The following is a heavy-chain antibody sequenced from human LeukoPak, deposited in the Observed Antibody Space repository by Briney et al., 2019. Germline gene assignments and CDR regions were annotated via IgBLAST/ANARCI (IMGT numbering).Heavy chain of an antibody. CDR3: AWLGGKGGGPYYYMDV. V-gene: IGHV4-34*01. CDR1: GGSFSGYY. Sequence: PSETLSLTCAVYGGSFSGYYWSWIRQPPGKGLEWIGEINHSGSTNYNPSLKSRVTISVDTSKNQFSLKLSSVTAADTAVYYCAWLGGKGGGPYYYMDVWGKGTTVTVSS. D-gene: IGHD3-10*01. J-gene: IGHJ6*03. CDR2: INHSGST.